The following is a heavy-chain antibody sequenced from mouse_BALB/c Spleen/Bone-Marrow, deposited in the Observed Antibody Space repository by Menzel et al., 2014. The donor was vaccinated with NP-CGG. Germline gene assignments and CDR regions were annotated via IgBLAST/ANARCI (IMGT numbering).Heavy chain of an antibody. D-gene: IGHD2-14*01. CDR1: GYSFTVYT. CDR2: INPYNGGT. Sequence: VQLQQPGPELVKPGASMKISCKASGYSFTVYTMNWVRQSHGKNLEWIGLINPYNGGTIYNQKFKGKTTLTVDKSSSTAYMGLLSLTSEDSAVYYCARPGGYDGAWFAYWGQGTLVTVSA. CDR3: ARPGGYDGAWFAY. V-gene: IGHV1-18*01. J-gene: IGHJ3*01.